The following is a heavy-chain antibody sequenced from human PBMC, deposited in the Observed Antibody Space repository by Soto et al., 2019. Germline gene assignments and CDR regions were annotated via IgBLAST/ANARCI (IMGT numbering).Heavy chain of an antibody. J-gene: IGHJ3*02. CDR2: IKQDGSEK. D-gene: IGHD3-9*01. Sequence: GGSLRLSCAASGFTFSSYWMSWVRQAPGKGLEWVANIKQDGSEKYYVDSVKGRFTISRDNAKNSLYLQMNSLRAEDTAVYYCARSDILTGDDAFDIWGQGTMVTVSS. V-gene: IGHV3-7*01. CDR3: ARSDILTGDDAFDI. CDR1: GFTFSSYW.